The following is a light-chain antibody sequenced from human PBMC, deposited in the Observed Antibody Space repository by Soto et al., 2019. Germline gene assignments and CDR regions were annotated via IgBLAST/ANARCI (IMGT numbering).Light chain of an antibody. CDR3: QQRSNCL. CDR2: GAS. V-gene: IGKV3D-20*02. Sequence: EIVLTQSPGILSLSPGERATLSCRASQSVSNDFLAWYQQKPGQAPRLLIYGASTRATDVPDRFSGSGSGADFTLTISSLEPEDFAVYYCQQRSNCLFGQGTRLEIK. CDR1: QSVSNDF. J-gene: IGKJ5*01.